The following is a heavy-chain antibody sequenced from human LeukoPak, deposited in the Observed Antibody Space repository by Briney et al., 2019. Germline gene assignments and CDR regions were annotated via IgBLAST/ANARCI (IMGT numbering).Heavy chain of an antibody. CDR2: ISSSSSYI. J-gene: IGHJ4*02. CDR3: ARAAGIAAADYYFDY. CDR1: GFTFSSYS. V-gene: IGHV3-21*01. D-gene: IGHD6-13*01. Sequence: GGSLRLSCAASGFTFSSYSMNWVRQAPGKGLEWVSSISSSSSYIYYADSVKGRFTISRDNAKNSLYLQMHSLRAEDTAVYYCARAAGIAAADYYFDYWGQGTLVTVSS.